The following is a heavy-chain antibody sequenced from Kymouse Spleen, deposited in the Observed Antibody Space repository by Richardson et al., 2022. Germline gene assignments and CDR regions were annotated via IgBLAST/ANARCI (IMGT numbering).Heavy chain of an antibody. Sequence: QVQLQQWGAGLLKPSETLSLTCAVYGGSFSGYYWSWIRQPPGKGLEWIGEINHSGSTNYNPSLKSRVTISVDTSKNQFSLKLSSVTAADTAVYYCARGRAAAGKEDYYYGMDVWGQGTTVTVSS. CDR1: GGSFSGYY. V-gene: IGHV4-34*01. CDR3: ARGRAAAGKEDYYYGMDV. CDR2: INHSGST. J-gene: IGHJ6*02. D-gene: IGHD6-13*01.